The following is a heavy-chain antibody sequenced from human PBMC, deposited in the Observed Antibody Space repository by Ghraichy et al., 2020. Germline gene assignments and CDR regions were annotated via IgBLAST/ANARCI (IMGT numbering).Heavy chain of an antibody. J-gene: IGHJ4*02. D-gene: IGHD3-22*01. Sequence: GGSLRLSCAASGFTFSSYGMHWVRQAPGKGLEWVTVIWSDGSNKYYVDSVKGRFTISRDNSKNTLYLQMNSLRAEDTAVYYCARDRDYYDSSGYYSAFDYWGQGTLVTVSS. CDR3: ARDRDYYDSSGYYSAFDY. V-gene: IGHV3-33*01. CDR1: GFTFSSYG. CDR2: IWSDGSNK.